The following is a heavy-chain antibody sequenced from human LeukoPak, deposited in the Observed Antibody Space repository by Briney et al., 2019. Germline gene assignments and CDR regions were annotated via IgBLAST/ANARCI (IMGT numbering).Heavy chain of an antibody. J-gene: IGHJ4*02. V-gene: IGHV3-30*01. CDR3: ARGDYDILTGEIDY. D-gene: IGHD3-9*01. CDR2: ISYDGSNK. Sequence: GGSLRLSCAASGFTFSSYAMHWVRQAPGKGLEWVAVISYDGSNKYYADSVKGRFTISRDNSKNTLYLQMNSLRAEDTAVYYCARGDYDILTGEIDYWGQGTLVTVSS. CDR1: GFTFSSYA.